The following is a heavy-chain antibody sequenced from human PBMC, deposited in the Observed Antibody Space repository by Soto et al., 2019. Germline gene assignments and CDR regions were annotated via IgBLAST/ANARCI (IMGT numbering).Heavy chain of an antibody. V-gene: IGHV3-11*04. CDR2: ISSSTI. D-gene: IGHD3-9*01. CDR3: ARDEDILTGYTS. Sequence: GGSLRLSCAASGFPFSDYYMNWVRQAPGKGLEWVSSISSSTIYYADSVKGRFTISRDNAKNSLYLQMNSLRAEDTAVYYCARDEDILTGYTSWGTGTLVTVSS. J-gene: IGHJ1*01. CDR1: GFPFSDYY.